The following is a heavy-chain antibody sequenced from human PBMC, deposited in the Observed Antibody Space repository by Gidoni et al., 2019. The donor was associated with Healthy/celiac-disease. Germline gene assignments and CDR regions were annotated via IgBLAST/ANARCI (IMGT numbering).Heavy chain of an antibody. J-gene: IGHJ4*02. CDR1: GFTFSSYS. Sequence: EVQLVESGGGLVKPGGSLRLSCAASGFTFSSYSMNWVRQAPGKGLEWVLSISSSSSYIYYADSVKGRFTISRDNAKNSLYLQMNSLRAEDTAVYYCARGITMVRGVIAYFDYWGQGTLVTVSS. D-gene: IGHD3-10*01. CDR3: ARGITMVRGVIAYFDY. CDR2: ISSSSSYI. V-gene: IGHV3-21*01.